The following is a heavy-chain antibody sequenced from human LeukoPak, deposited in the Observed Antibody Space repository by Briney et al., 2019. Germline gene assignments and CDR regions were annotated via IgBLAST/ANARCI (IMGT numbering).Heavy chain of an antibody. CDR1: GFTFSSYA. V-gene: IGHV3-23*01. Sequence: GGSLRLSCAASGFTFSSYAMTWVRQAPGKGLEWVSSISISGGNTYYADSLKGRFIISRDNSKNTLFLQMNSLRAEDTAVYYCAKESGYDFGGGQGTPDTVSS. CDR3: AKESGYDFG. D-gene: IGHD5-12*01. J-gene: IGHJ4*02. CDR2: ISISGGNT.